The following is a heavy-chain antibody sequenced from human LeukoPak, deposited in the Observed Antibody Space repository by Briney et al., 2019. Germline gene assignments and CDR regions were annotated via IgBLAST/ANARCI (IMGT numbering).Heavy chain of an antibody. Sequence: GGSLRLSCAASGFTFSSYAMGWVRQAPGKGLEWVSSISGSGGSTYYADSVKGRFTISRDNSKNTLYLQMNSLRAEDTAVYYCAKEQVVLMVYAPFDYWGQGTLVTVSS. CDR3: AKEQVVLMVYAPFDY. V-gene: IGHV3-23*01. J-gene: IGHJ4*02. CDR2: ISGSGGST. D-gene: IGHD2-8*01. CDR1: GFTFSSYA.